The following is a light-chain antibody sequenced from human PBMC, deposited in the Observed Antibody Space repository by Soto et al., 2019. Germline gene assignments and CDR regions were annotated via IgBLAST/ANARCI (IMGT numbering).Light chain of an antibody. CDR3: QQYYYYST. CDR1: QSLNGR. CDR2: DVS. V-gene: IGKV1-5*01. J-gene: IGKJ1*01. Sequence: DIQMTQSPSTLSSSIGDRVTITCRASQSLNGRLAWYQQRPGHAPNLLIYDVSTLETGVPSRFSGTGSETEFPLPISGLQPDDFATYYCQQYYYYSTFGPGTKVEIK.